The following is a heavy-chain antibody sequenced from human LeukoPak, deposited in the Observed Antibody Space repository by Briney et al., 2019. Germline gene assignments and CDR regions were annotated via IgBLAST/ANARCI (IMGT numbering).Heavy chain of an antibody. CDR2: IIPIFGTA. D-gene: IGHD4-23*01. J-gene: IGHJ4*02. V-gene: IGHV1-69*13. CDR3: ARGTPTVVTGFDY. CDR1: GYTFTGYY. Sequence: GASVKVSCKASGYTFTGYYMHWVRQAPGQGLEWMGGIIPIFGTANYAQKFQGRVTITADESTSTAYMELSSLRSEDTAVYYCARGTPTVVTGFDYWGQGTLVTVSS.